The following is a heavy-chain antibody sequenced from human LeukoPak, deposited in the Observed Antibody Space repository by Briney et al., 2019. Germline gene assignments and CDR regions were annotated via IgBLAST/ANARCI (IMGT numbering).Heavy chain of an antibody. CDR2: ISYDGSNK. V-gene: IGHV3-30*03. J-gene: IGHJ6*04. CDR3: ASDPPGAAAGTDYYYGMDV. CDR1: GFTFSKYW. D-gene: IGHD6-13*01. Sequence: GGSLRLSCAASGFTFSKYWMHWVRQAPGKGLEWVAVISYDGSNKYYADSVKGRFTISRDNSKNTLYLQMNSLRAEDTAVYYCASDPPGAAAGTDYYYGMDVWGKGTTVTVSS.